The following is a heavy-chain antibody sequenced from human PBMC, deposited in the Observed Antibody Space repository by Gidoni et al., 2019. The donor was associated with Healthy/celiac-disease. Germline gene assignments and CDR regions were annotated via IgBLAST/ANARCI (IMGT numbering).Heavy chain of an antibody. J-gene: IGHJ4*02. CDR2: ISGSGGST. CDR3: APTAFLTFVRPDDY. CDR1: GFNVSSYA. Sequence: EVQLLESGGGWVQPGGSLRLSCAASGFNVSSYAMSWVRQAPGQGLEWASAISGSGGSTYYADSVKRRFTISRDNSKNTLYLQLNCLSADATAVSSCAPTAFLTFVRPDDYWGQGTLVTVSS. V-gene: IGHV3-23*01. D-gene: IGHD3-16*01.